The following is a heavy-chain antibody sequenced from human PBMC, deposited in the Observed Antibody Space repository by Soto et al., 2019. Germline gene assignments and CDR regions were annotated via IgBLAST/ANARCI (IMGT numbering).Heavy chain of an antibody. CDR3: AYQPRGPVASVDF. V-gene: IGHV3-23*01. CDR2: ISASGGST. J-gene: IGHJ4*02. Sequence: EVQLSESGGGVVQPGGSLRLSCAASGFTFNRDAMGWVRQAPGKGLEWVSGISASGGSTYYADSVQGRFTISRDNSKNTLYLQVNSLRAEDTAIYYCAYQPRGPVASVDFWGLGTLVTVSS. D-gene: IGHD6-19*01. CDR1: GFTFNRDA.